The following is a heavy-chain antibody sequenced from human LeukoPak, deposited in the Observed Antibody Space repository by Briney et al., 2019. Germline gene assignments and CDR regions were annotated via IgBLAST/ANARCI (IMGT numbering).Heavy chain of an antibody. CDR3: ARWMWDSGYDYFDY. CDR2: IRIHDGNT. D-gene: IGHD5-12*01. V-gene: IGHV1-18*01. Sequence: ASVKVSCKASGYTFTSYGISWVRQAPGQGLEWMGWIRIHDGNTNYAQNFQGRVTMTADTSTSTAYMELRSLRSDDTAVYYCARWMWDSGYDYFDYWGQGTLVTVSS. J-gene: IGHJ4*02. CDR1: GYTFTSYG.